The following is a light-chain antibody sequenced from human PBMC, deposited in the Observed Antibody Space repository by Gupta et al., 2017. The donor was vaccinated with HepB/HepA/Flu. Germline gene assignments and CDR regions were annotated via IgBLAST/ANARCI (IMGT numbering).Light chain of an antibody. J-gene: IGKJ4*01. CDR2: DVS. CDR1: QSLLHSNGDTF. CDR3: RQALHFPLT. V-gene: IGKV2-29*03. Sequence: DIVMTQTPLSLSVTPGQPASISCKSSQSLLHSNGDTFLYWYLQRPGQPPHLLIYDVSKRVSGVPDRLSGRGSGTDFTLKISRGEDEDAGFYDGRQALHFPLTFGGGTKVE.